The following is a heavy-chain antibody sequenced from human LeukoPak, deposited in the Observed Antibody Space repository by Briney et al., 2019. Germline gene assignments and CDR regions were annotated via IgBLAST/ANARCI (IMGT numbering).Heavy chain of an antibody. D-gene: IGHD4-17*01. J-gene: IGHJ4*02. Sequence: GGTLRLSCAASGFTFSSYGMSWVRQAPGKGLEWVSGISGSGGSTFYADSVKGRFTISRDNSKNTLYLQMSSLRAEDTAVYYCAKDRNGDFAYYFDFWGQGTLVTVSS. CDR2: ISGSGGST. CDR1: GFTFSSYG. V-gene: IGHV3-23*01. CDR3: AKDRNGDFAYYFDF.